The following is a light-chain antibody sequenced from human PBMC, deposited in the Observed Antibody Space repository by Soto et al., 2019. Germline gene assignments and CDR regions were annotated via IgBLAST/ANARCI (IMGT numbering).Light chain of an antibody. V-gene: IGKV1-9*01. Sequence: IQLTQSPSSLSASVGDRVTSTCRASQGINNYLAWYQQKPGKAPKLLIYAASTLQSGVPSRFSGRGSGTDFTLTISSLQPEDFATYYCQQLNSYPWTFGQGTKVDIK. CDR3: QQLNSYPWT. CDR2: AAS. J-gene: IGKJ1*01. CDR1: QGINNY.